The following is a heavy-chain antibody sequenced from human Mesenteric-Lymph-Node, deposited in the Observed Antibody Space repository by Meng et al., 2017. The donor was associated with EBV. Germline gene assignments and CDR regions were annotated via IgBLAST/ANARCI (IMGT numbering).Heavy chain of an antibody. J-gene: IGHJ4*02. V-gene: IGHV1-2*06. CDR2: INSYSGDT. CDR3: ARVSAYDHDVEY. Sequence: VRLVHPVEEVETPAASVKLSRKSSGYTFFVYSIHCVRQAPGQGPGWVGRINSYSGDTHYAQKFQGRVTVTRDTSIGTAYMELNRLTSDDTAVYYCARVSAYDHDVEYWGQGSLVTVSS. D-gene: IGHD5-12*01. CDR1: GYTFFVYS.